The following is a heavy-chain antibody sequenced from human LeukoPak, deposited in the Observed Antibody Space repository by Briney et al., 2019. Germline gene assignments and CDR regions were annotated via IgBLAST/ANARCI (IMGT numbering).Heavy chain of an antibody. J-gene: IGHJ4*02. CDR1: GFTVSNAW. V-gene: IGHV3-15*01. D-gene: IGHD6-13*01. CDR3: TTGRYSSSWYRLINY. CDR2: IKSKTDGGTT. Sequence: GGSLRLSCAASGFTVSNAWMSWVRQAPGKGLEWVGRIKSKTDGGTTDYAAPVKGRFTISRDDSKNTLYLQMNSLKTEDTAVYYCTTGRYSSSWYRLINYWGQGTLVTVSS.